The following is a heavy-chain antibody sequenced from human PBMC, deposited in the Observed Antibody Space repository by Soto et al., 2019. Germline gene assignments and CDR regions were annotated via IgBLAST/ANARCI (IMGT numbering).Heavy chain of an antibody. D-gene: IGHD6-6*01. CDR3: ARDDSSSADLYYYYGMDV. CDR1: GGSISSGDYY. Sequence: PSETLSLACTVSGGSISSGDYYWSWIRQPPGKGLEWIGYIYYSGSTYYNPSLKSRVTISVDTSKNQFSLKLSSVTAADTAVYYCARDDSSSADLYYYYGMDVWGQGTTVTVSS. J-gene: IGHJ6*02. CDR2: IYYSGST. V-gene: IGHV4-30-4*01.